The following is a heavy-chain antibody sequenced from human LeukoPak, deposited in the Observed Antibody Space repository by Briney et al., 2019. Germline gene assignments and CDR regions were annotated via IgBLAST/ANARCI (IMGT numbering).Heavy chain of an antibody. CDR1: GFTFSSYA. V-gene: IGHV3-23*01. CDR3: AKSSHYSGSYYAEYFQH. CDR2: ISGSGGST. J-gene: IGHJ1*01. D-gene: IGHD1-26*01. Sequence: GGSLRLSCAASGFTFSSYAMSWVRQAPGKGLEWASAISGSGGSTYYADSVKGRFTISRDNSKNTLYLQMNSLRAEDTAVYYCAKSSHYSGSYYAEYFQHWGQGTLVTVSS.